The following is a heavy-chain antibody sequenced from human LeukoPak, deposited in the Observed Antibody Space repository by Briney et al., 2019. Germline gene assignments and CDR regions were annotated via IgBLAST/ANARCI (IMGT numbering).Heavy chain of an antibody. CDR3: ARGWYDDF. D-gene: IGHD6-13*01. Sequence: GGSLRLSCAASGFTFSNYAMHWVRQAPGKGLEYVSAIGDNGGNTYYADSVKGRVIISRDNSRNTLYLQMGSLRPEDTAVYYCARGWYDDFWGQGTLVTVSP. J-gene: IGHJ4*02. CDR2: IGDNGGNT. V-gene: IGHV3-64*02. CDR1: GFTFSNYA.